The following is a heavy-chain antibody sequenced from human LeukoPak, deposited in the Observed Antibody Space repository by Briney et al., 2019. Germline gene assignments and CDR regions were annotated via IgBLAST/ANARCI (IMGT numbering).Heavy chain of an antibody. CDR3: AKGARDAADAFDI. J-gene: IGHJ3*02. CDR1: VFTFDDYA. CDR2: ISWNSGSI. Sequence: GRSLRLSCAASVFTFDDYAMHWVRQAPGKGLEGFSGISWNSGSIGYADSVKGRFTISRDNAKNSMYMQMNSLRAEDTALYYCAKGARDAADAFDIWGQGTMVTVSS. D-gene: IGHD5-24*01. V-gene: IGHV3-9*01.